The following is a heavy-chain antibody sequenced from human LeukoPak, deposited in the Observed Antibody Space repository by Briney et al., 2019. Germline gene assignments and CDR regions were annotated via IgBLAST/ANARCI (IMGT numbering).Heavy chain of an antibody. D-gene: IGHD3-22*01. J-gene: IGHJ4*02. CDR1: GFTFSSYA. V-gene: IGHV3-15*01. CDR3: TTDPYDSSGYYFTFYY. Sequence: GGSLRLSCAASGFTFSSYAMSWVRQAPGKGLEWVGRIKSKTDGGTTDYAAPVKGRFTISRDDSKNTLYLQMNSLKTEDTAVYYCTTDPYDSSGYYFTFYYWGQGTLVTVSS. CDR2: IKSKTDGGTT.